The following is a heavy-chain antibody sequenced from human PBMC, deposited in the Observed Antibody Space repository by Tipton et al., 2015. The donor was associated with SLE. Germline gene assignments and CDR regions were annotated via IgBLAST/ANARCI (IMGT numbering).Heavy chain of an antibody. CDR1: GGSISSYY. V-gene: IGHV4-59*01. Sequence: TLSLTCTVSGGSISSYYWSWIRQPPGKGLEWIGYIYYSGSTNYNPSLKSRVTISVDTSKNQSSLKLSSVTAADTAVYYCAREPNSSPGYWGQGTLVTVSS. CDR2: IYYSGST. CDR3: AREPNSSPGY. J-gene: IGHJ4*02. D-gene: IGHD6-13*01.